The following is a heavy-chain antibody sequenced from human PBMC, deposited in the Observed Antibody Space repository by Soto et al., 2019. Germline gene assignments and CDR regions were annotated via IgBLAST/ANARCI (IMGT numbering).Heavy chain of an antibody. D-gene: IGHD3-10*01. J-gene: IGHJ6*02. Sequence: QVQLVESGGGVVQPGRSLRLSCAASGFTFSSYGMHWVRQAPGKGLEWVAVIWYDGSNKYYADSVKGRFTISRDNSKNTLYLQMNSLRAEDTAVYYGARELPFGDPPDGYGMDVWGHGTTVTVSS. CDR2: IWYDGSNK. CDR3: ARELPFGDPPDGYGMDV. V-gene: IGHV3-33*01. CDR1: GFTFSSYG.